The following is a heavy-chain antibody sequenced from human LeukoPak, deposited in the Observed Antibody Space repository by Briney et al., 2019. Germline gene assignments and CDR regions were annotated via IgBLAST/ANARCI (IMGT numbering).Heavy chain of an antibody. CDR1: GFTFSSYW. D-gene: IGHD3-10*01. CDR2: IKQDGSEK. CDR3: ARVGRLLWFGVDY. Sequence: GGSLRLSCAASGFTFSSYWMSWVRQAPGKGLGWVANIKQDGSEKYYVDSVKGRFTISRDNAKNSLYLQMNSLRAEDTAVYYCARVGRLLWFGVDYWGQGTLVTVSS. J-gene: IGHJ4*02. V-gene: IGHV3-7*04.